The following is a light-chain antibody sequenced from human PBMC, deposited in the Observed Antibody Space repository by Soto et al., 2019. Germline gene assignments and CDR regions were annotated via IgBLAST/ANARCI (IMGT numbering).Light chain of an antibody. CDR2: GAS. Sequence: EILLTQSPGTLYLSRWERATLSCRASQSVSSSYLAWYQQKPGQAPRLLIYGASSRATGIPDRFSGSGSETDFTLTISSLEPEDFAVYYCQHRMNWPLTFGQGTRLEIK. V-gene: IGKV3D-20*02. J-gene: IGKJ5*01. CDR3: QHRMNWPLT. CDR1: QSVSSSY.